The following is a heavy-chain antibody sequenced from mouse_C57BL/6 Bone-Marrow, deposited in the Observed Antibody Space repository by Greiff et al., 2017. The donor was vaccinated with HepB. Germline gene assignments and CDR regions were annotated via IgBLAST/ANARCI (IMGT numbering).Heavy chain of an antibody. Sequence: VQLQQSGAELVRPGASVKLSCTASGFNIKDDYMHWVKQRPEQGLEWIGWIDPENGDTEYASKFQGKATITADTSSNTAYLQLSSLTSEDTAVYYCSNREWFAYWGQGTLVTVSA. CDR1: GFNIKDDY. CDR2: IDPENGDT. CDR3: SNREWFAY. V-gene: IGHV14-4*01. J-gene: IGHJ3*01.